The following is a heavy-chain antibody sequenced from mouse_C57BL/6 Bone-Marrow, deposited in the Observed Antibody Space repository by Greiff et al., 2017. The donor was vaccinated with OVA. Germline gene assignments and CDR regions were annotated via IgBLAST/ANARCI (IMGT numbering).Heavy chain of an antibody. CDR3: ARSLITTVDYYAMDY. J-gene: IGHJ4*01. CDR1: GYTFTSYW. CDR2: IHPNSGST. V-gene: IGHV1-64*01. D-gene: IGHD1-1*01. Sequence: QVQLQQPGAELVKPGASVKLSCKASGYTFTSYWMHWVKQRPGQGLEWIGMIHPNSGSTNYNEKFKSKATLTVDKSSSTAYMQLSSLTSEDSAVYYCARSLITTVDYYAMDYWGQGTSVTVSS.